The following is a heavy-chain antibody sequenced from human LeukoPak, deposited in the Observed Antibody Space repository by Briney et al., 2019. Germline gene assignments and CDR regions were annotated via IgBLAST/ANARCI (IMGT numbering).Heavy chain of an antibody. CDR1: RFTVSSNY. J-gene: IGHJ3*02. CDR2: IYSGGST. V-gene: IGHV3-66*01. CDR3: ARDRFDWNDDAFDI. Sequence: GGSLRLSCAASRFTVSSNYMSWVRQAPGKGPEWVSVIYSGGSTYYADSVKGRFTISRDNSKNALYLQMNSLRAEDTAVYYCARDRFDWNDDAFDIWGQGTMVTVSS. D-gene: IGHD1-1*01.